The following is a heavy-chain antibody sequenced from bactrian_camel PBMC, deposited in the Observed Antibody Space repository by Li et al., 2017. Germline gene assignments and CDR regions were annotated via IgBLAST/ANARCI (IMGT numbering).Heavy chain of an antibody. V-gene: IGHV3S42*01. J-gene: IGHJ4*01. Sequence: VQLVESGGGEVQAGGSLRLACLASAYPAESKCMAWFRQSPGKGREGVAGIESDGSTSYADSVKGRFTISQDNAKNTLYLQMNNLKPEDTAMHYCAAAVGVRCDTADFVHWGQGTQVTVS. D-gene: IGHD6*01. CDR2: IESDGST. CDR3: AAAVGVRCDTADFVH. CDR1: AYPAESKC.